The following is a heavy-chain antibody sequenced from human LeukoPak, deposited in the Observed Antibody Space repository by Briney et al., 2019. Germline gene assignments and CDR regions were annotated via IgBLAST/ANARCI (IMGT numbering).Heavy chain of an antibody. CDR1: GGSISSHY. CDR3: ARVGYGDYFARGPGCFDY. CDR2: MYYSGST. V-gene: IGHV4-59*11. D-gene: IGHD4-17*01. J-gene: IGHJ4*02. Sequence: SETLSLTCTVSGGSISSHYWSWIRQPPGKGLEWIGDMYYSGSTNYNPSLKSRVTISVDTSKNQFSLKLSSVTAADTAVYHCARVGYGDYFARGPGCFDYWGQGTLVTVSS.